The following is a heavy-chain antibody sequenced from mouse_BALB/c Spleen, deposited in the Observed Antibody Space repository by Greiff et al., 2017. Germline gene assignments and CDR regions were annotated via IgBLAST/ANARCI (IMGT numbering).Heavy chain of an antibody. CDR2: ISSGGGDT. J-gene: IGHJ4*01. Sequence: EVKLVESGGGLVKPGGSLKLSCAASGFTFSSYTMSWVRQTPEKRLEWVATISSGGGDTYYPDSVKGRFTISRDNARNILYLQMSSLRSEDTAMYYGARGDYYGSTNAMDYWGQGTSVTVSS. V-gene: IGHV5-9*04. CDR1: GFTFSSYT. CDR3: ARGDYYGSTNAMDY. D-gene: IGHD1-1*01.